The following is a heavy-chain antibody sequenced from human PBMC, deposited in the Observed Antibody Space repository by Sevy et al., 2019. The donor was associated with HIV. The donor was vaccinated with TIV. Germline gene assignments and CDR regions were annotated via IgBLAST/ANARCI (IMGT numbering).Heavy chain of an antibody. V-gene: IGHV3-30*18. J-gene: IGHJ4*02. Sequence: GGSLRLSCAASGFTFSSYGMHWVRQAPGKGLEWVAVISYDGSNKYYADSVKGRFTISRDNSKNTLYLQMNSLRAEDTAVYYCAKDKEASYYGSGSYSPDYWGQGTRVTVPS. CDR3: AKDKEASYYGSGSYSPDY. CDR2: ISYDGSNK. CDR1: GFTFSSYG. D-gene: IGHD3-10*01.